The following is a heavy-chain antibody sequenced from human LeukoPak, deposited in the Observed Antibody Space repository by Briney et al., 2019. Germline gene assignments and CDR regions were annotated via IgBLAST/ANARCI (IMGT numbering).Heavy chain of an antibody. V-gene: IGHV1-8*01. CDR3: AGAPGWFGELSFWFDP. Sequence: ASVKVSCKASGYTFTSYDINWVRQATGQGLEWMGWMNPNSGNTGYAQKFQGRVTMTRNTSISTAYMELSSLRSEDTAVYYCAGAPGWFGELSFWFDPWGQGTLVTVSS. D-gene: IGHD3-10*01. CDR1: GYTFTSYD. CDR2: MNPNSGNT. J-gene: IGHJ5*02.